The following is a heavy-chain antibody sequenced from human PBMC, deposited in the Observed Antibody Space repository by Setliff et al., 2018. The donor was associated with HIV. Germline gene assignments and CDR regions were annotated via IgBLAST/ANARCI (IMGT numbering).Heavy chain of an antibody. J-gene: IGHJ3*02. V-gene: IGHV4-34*01. CDR2: INHSGST. CDR3: ASVYYDSSVNAFDI. CDR1: GGSFSGYY. D-gene: IGHD3-22*01. Sequence: PSETLSLTCAVYGGSFSGYYWSWIRQPPGKGLEWIGEINHSGSTNYNPSLKSRVTISVDRSKNHLSLNVTSVTAADTAVYYCASVYYDSSVNAFDIWGQGTMVTVSS.